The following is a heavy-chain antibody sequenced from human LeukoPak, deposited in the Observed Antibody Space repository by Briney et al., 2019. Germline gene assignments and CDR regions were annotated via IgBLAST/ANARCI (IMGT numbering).Heavy chain of an antibody. CDR1: GYTFTGYY. D-gene: IGHD3-10*01. J-gene: IGHJ4*02. Sequence: ASVTVSCMASGYTFTGYYMHWVRQAPGQGLEWMGWINPNSGGTNYAQKFQGRVTMTRDTSISTAYMELSRLRSDDTAVYYCAREILRASRGFDYWGQGTLVTVSS. CDR2: INPNSGGT. V-gene: IGHV1-2*02. CDR3: AREILRASRGFDY.